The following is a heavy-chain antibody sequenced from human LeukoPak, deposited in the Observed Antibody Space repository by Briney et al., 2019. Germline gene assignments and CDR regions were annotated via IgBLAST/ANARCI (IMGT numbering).Heavy chain of an antibody. CDR1: GFTLTNYW. Sequence: GGSLRLSCAASGFTLTNYWLTWVRQAPGKGLEWVANINEAGSDRNYVDSVKGRFTISRDNAKNSVYLEMESVKAEDTAVYYCATDSLHYSDWIDYWGQGTLVTVSS. D-gene: IGHD4-11*01. CDR3: ATDSLHYSDWIDY. CDR2: INEAGSDR. V-gene: IGHV3-7*01. J-gene: IGHJ4*02.